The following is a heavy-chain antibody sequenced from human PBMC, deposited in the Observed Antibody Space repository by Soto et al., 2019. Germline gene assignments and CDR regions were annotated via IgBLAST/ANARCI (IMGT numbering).Heavy chain of an antibody. CDR3: ARLMGTSFDL. J-gene: IGHJ5*02. Sequence: PGVSLRLSCAASGFIFSDHYMDWVRQAPGKGLEWVGRARNKVSGYTTAYAASVKGRFTISRDDSKNSLFLQMNSLKTEGAAVYFCARLMGTSFDLWGKGTLVTVSS. CDR2: ARNKVSGYTT. V-gene: IGHV3-72*01. D-gene: IGHD2-8*01. CDR1: GFIFSDHY.